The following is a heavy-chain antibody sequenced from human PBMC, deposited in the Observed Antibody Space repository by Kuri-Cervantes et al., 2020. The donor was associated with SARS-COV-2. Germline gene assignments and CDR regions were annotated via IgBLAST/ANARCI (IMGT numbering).Heavy chain of an antibody. CDR3: AGGGIVVAAAEAFDI. Sequence: SETLSLTCAVSGVSVRDSRYFWGWIRQPPGKGLEWIGSNYHSGSTNYNPSLKSRVTISVDTSKIQFPLKLSSVTAAAAALYSCAGGGIVVAAAEAFDIWGQGTMVTVSS. V-gene: IGHV4-39*06. CDR2: NYHSGST. CDR1: GVSVRDSRYF. D-gene: IGHD6-13*01. J-gene: IGHJ3*02.